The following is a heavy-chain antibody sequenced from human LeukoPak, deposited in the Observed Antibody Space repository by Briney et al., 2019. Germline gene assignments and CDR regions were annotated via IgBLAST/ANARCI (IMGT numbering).Heavy chain of an antibody. J-gene: IGHJ4*02. CDR2: ISGSGGST. Sequence: PGGSLRLSCAASGFTFSSYAMSWVRQAPGKGLEWVSAISGSGGSTYYADSVKGRFTISRDNSKNTLYLQMNSLRAEDTAVYYCAKERESLRSPDDIAAAGRFDYWGQGTLVTVSS. V-gene: IGHV3-23*01. CDR3: AKERESLRSPDDIAAAGRFDY. CDR1: GFTFSSYA. D-gene: IGHD6-13*01.